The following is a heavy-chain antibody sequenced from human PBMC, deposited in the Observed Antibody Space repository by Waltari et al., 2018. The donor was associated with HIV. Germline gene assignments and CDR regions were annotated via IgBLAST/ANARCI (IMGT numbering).Heavy chain of an antibody. CDR1: GFSVSRYG. CDR3: ARDPGTLLIAVAGAFDY. J-gene: IGHJ4*02. V-gene: IGHV3-33*01. Sequence: QVQLVESGGGVVRPGRSLRLSCAASGFSVSRYGMHWVPQAPGKGLEWVRVIWHDGIKKYYAVSVKGRFTVSRDTPKNTLYLEMNRLRAEDTAGYHCARDPGTLLIAVAGAFDYWGPGSPVTVSS. CDR2: IWHDGIKK. D-gene: IGHD6-19*01.